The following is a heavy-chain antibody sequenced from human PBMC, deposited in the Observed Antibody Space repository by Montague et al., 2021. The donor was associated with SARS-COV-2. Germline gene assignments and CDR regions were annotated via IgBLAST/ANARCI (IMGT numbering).Heavy chain of an antibody. CDR2: IYYSGST. J-gene: IGHJ4*01. D-gene: IGHD3-22*01. V-gene: IGHV4-59*01. Sequence: SETLSLTCTVSGGSISSYYWSWIRQPPGKGLEWIGYIYYSGSTNYNPSLKSRVTISVDTSKNQFSLKVRSATAADTAVYYCARGDYYDSTGYYDYWGQGTLVTVSS. CDR3: ARGDYYDSTGYYDY. CDR1: GGSISSYY.